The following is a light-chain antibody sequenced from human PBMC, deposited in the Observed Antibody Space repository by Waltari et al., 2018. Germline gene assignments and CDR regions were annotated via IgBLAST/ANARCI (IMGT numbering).Light chain of an antibody. Sequence: LSLSVTPGQPASISCKSSQSLLSSYGKAYLYWYLQRPGQSPQLLIYEVSSRFSGVPDRFSGSGSETDFTLKISRVEAEDVGIYYCMQATHLPLTFGGGTMVEIK. CDR1: QSLLSSYGKAY. CDR2: EVS. CDR3: MQATHLPLT. V-gene: IGKV2-29*03. J-gene: IGKJ4*01.